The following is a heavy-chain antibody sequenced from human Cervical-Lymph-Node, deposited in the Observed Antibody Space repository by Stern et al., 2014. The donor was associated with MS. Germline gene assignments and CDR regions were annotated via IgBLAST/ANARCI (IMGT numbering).Heavy chain of an antibody. CDR3: ARTKYGTSSPVGY. Sequence: QLVQSGSELKKPGASVKVSCKASGYTFTNYIMNWVRQAPGQGLEWMGWINTNTGNPTYARDFTGRFVFSLDTSVSTAYLQISSLRADDTAVYYCARTKYGTSSPVGYWGQGTLVTVSS. J-gene: IGHJ4*02. CDR1: GYTFTNYI. D-gene: IGHD6-6*01. CDR2: INTNTGNP. V-gene: IGHV7-4-1*02.